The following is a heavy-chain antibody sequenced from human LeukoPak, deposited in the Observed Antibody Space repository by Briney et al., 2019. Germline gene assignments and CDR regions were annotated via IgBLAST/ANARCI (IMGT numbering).Heavy chain of an antibody. CDR3: ARDATLYDSSAYYYLW. CDR2: IIPMFRTA. V-gene: IGHV1-69*01. CDR1: GGTFSRYA. D-gene: IGHD3-22*01. Sequence: SVKASCKASGGTFSRYAISWVRQAPGQGLEWMGGIIPMFRTANYAQKFQGRVTITADESTSTAYMELTSLRSGDTAVYYCARDATLYDSSAYYYLWWGQGTLVTVSS. J-gene: IGHJ4*02.